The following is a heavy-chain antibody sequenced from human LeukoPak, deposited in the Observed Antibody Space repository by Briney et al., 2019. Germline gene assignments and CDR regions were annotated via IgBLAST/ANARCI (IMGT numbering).Heavy chain of an antibody. CDR3: AGDCSSHMDV. V-gene: IGHV4-39*01. CDR2: IYYSGST. CDR1: GGSIRSSSYY. J-gene: IGHJ6*03. D-gene: IGHD2-15*01. Sequence: SETLSLTCTVSGGSIRSSSYYWGWIRQPPGKGLEWIGSIYYSGSTYYNPSLKSRVTISVDTSKNQFSLKLSSVTAADTAVYYCAGDCSSHMDVWGKGTTVTVSS.